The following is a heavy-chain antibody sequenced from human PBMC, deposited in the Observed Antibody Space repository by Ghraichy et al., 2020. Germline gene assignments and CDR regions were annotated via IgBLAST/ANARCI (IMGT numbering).Heavy chain of an antibody. Sequence: SETLSLTCTVSGGSISSYYWSWIRQPPGKGLEWIGYIYYSGSTNYNPSLKSRVTISVDTSKNQFSLKLSSVTAADTAVYYCARGGTITIFGVVKAGRYYFDYWGQGTLVTVSS. D-gene: IGHD3-3*01. CDR2: IYYSGST. CDR3: ARGGTITIFGVVKAGRYYFDY. CDR1: GGSISSYY. J-gene: IGHJ4*02. V-gene: IGHV4-59*01.